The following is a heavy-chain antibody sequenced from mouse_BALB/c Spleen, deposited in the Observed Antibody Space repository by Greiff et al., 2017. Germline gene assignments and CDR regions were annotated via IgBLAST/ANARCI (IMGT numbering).Heavy chain of an antibody. CDR2: IRNKANGYTT. Sequence: DVKLVESGGGLVQPGGSLRLSCATSGFTFTDYYMSWVRQPPGKALEWLGFIRNKANGYTTEYSASVKGRFTISRDNSQSILYLQMNTLRAEDSATYYCARDSGYYYGSTPYYFDYWGQGTTLTVSS. CDR3: ARDSGYYYGSTPYYFDY. D-gene: IGHD1-1*01. J-gene: IGHJ2*01. CDR1: GFTFTDYY. V-gene: IGHV7-3*02.